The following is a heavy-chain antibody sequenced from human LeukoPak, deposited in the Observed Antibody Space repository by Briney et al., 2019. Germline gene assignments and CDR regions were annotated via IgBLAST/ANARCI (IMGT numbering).Heavy chain of an antibody. CDR1: GGSISSYY. CDR2: TYYSGST. Sequence: SETLSLTCTVSGGSISSYYWSWIRQPPGKGLEWIGYTYYSGSTNYNPSLKSRVTISVDTSKNQFSLKLSSVTAADTAVYYCARHLYYYYGMDVWGQGTTVTVSS. CDR3: ARHLYYYYGMDV. J-gene: IGHJ6*02. V-gene: IGHV4-59*08.